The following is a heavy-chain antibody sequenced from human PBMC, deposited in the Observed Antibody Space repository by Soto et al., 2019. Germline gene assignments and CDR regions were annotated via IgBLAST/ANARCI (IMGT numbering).Heavy chain of an antibody. J-gene: IGHJ5*02. CDR1: GYTFTRYT. V-gene: IGHV1-3*01. D-gene: IGHD2-15*01. CDR2: INPDNGNT. CDR3: ARGIATGQLDP. Sequence: WASVKVSCKASGYTFTRYTMNWVRQAPGQRLEWMGWINPDNGNTKSSQKFQDRVIITRDTSASTAYMDLSSLRSEDTAAYYCARGIATGQLDPWGQGTLVTVSS.